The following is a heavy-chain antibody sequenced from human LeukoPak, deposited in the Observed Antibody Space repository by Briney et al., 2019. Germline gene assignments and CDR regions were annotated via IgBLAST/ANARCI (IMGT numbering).Heavy chain of an antibody. CDR1: GFTFSSYA. J-gene: IGHJ4*02. Sequence: QSGGSLRLSCAASGFTFSSYAMSWVRQAPGKGLEWVSAISGSGGSTYYADSVKGRFTISRDNSKNTLYLQMNSLRAEDTAVYYCAKDPGEYSSSWYADWGQGTLVTVSS. CDR3: AKDPGEYSSSWYAD. D-gene: IGHD6-13*01. V-gene: IGHV3-23*01. CDR2: ISGSGGST.